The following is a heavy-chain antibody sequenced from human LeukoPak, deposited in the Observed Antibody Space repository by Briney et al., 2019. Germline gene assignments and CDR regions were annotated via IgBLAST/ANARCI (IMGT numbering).Heavy chain of an antibody. J-gene: IGHJ3*02. V-gene: IGHV3-23*01. CDR2: ISGSGGST. Sequence: GGSLRLSCAVSGFTVTTNYMSWVRQAPGKGLEWVSAISGSGGSTYYADSVKGRFTSSRDNSKNTLYLQMNSLRAEDTAVYYCARTDRTGALGRFRMRSDAFDIWGQGTMVTVSS. CDR3: ARTDRTGALGRFRMRSDAFDI. CDR1: GFTVTTNY. D-gene: IGHD3-3*01.